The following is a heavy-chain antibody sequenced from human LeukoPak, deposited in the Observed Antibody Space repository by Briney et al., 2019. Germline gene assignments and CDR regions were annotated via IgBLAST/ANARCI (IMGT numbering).Heavy chain of an antibody. Sequence: SVKVSCKASRGTFSSYVIAWVRQAPGRGLEWMGGIIPMFGTADYAQKFQGRVTITADESTSTAYMQLSSLRSEDTAVYYCARGAYSSGSYYFDHWGQGTLVTVSS. CDR3: ARGAYSSGSYYFDH. J-gene: IGHJ4*02. CDR1: RGTFSSYV. CDR2: IIPMFGTA. V-gene: IGHV1-69*13. D-gene: IGHD6-19*01.